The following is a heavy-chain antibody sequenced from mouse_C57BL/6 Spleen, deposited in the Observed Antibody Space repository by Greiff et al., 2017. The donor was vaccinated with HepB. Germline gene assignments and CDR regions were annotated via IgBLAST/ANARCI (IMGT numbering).Heavy chain of an antibody. D-gene: IGHD1-1*01. CDR1: GYTFTSYW. CDR2: IDPSDSYT. CDR3: ARLIYYYGSRYFDV. V-gene: IGHV1-50*01. Sequence: QVQLKQPGAELVKPGASVKLSCKASGYTFTSYWMQWVKQRPGQGLEWIGEIDPSDSYTNYNQKFKGKATLTVDTSSSTAYMQLSSLTSEDSAVYYCARLIYYYGSRYFDVWGTGTTVTVSS. J-gene: IGHJ1*03.